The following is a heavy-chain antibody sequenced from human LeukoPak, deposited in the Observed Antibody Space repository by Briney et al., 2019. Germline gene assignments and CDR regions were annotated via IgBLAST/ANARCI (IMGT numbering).Heavy chain of an antibody. CDR1: GFTFSSYS. CDR2: IKQDGSEK. V-gene: IGHV3-7*01. Sequence: PGGSLRLSCAASGFTFSSYSMNWVRQAPGKGLEWVANIKQDGSEKYYVDSVKGRFTISRDNAKNSLYLQMNSLRAEDTAVYYCARVVTYYYDSSGYYVGYYFDYWGQGTLVTVSS. CDR3: ARVVTYYYDSSGYYVGYYFDY. J-gene: IGHJ4*02. D-gene: IGHD3-22*01.